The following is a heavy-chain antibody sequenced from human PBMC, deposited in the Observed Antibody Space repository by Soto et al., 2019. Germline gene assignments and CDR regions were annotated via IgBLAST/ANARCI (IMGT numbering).Heavy chain of an antibody. CDR3: SREGEPYRNGCQKCGAYDY. CDR1: GFTLSTYA. CDR2: ISGGGETT. J-gene: IGHJ4*02. D-gene: IGHD6-19*01. V-gene: IGHV3-23*01. Sequence: GGSLRLSCAASGFTLSTYAMSWVRQTPGEGLEWVSTISGGGETTYYADSVKGRFTISRDNAKNTLYLQMNSLTADDTAVYYCSREGEPYRNGCQKCGAYDYWGQGILVTVAS.